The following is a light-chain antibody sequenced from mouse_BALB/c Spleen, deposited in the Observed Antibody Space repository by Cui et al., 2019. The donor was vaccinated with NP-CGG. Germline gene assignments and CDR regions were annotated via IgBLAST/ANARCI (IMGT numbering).Light chain of an antibody. CDR2: GTN. V-gene: IGLV1*01. CDR1: TGSDTNNNY. J-gene: IGLJ1*01. CDR3: ALWYSNHWL. Sequence: QAFVIQDSALTTSPGKTVTLTSLSNTGSDTNNNYAMWVQEKTDHLFTGLIGGTNNRAPGVPPRFSGSLIGDKTALTITGAQTEDEAIYFCALWYSNHWLFGGGTKLTVL.